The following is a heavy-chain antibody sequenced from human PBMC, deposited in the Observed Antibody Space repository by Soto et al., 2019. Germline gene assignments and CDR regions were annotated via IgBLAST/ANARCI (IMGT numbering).Heavy chain of an antibody. Sequence: TSETLSLTCTVSGGSISSSSYYWGWIRQPPGKGLEWIGSIYYSGSTYYNPSLKSRVTISVDTSKNQFSLKLSSVTAADTAVYYCARANPYYDFWSGFTSQSYYYMDVWGKGTTVTVSS. D-gene: IGHD3-3*01. CDR2: IYYSGST. CDR1: GGSISSSSYY. V-gene: IGHV4-39*01. J-gene: IGHJ6*03. CDR3: ARANPYYDFWSGFTSQSYYYMDV.